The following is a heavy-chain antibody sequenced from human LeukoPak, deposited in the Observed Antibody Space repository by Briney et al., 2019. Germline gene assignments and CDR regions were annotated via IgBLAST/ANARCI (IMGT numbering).Heavy chain of an antibody. CDR3: ARVGGYYDSSGYDYYYYGMDV. Sequence: GGSLRLSCAASGFTFSIYWMHWVRQAPGKGLVWVSRINSDGSSTSYADSVKGRFTISRDNAKNTLYLQMNSLRAEDTAVYYCARVGGYYDSSGYDYYYYGMDVWGQGTTVTVSS. CDR2: INSDGSST. V-gene: IGHV3-74*01. D-gene: IGHD3-22*01. CDR1: GFTFSIYW. J-gene: IGHJ6*02.